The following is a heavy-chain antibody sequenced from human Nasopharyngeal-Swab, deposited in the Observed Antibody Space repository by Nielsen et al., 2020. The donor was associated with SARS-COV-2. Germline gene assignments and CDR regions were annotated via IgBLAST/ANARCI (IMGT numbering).Heavy chain of an antibody. CDR3: AKTARRYYYDSSGYYYPTAVSGYFDY. Sequence: GESLKISCAASGFTFSSYAMSWVRQAPGKGLEWVSAISGSGGSTYYADSVKGRFTISRDNSKNTLYLQMNSLRAEDTAVYYCAKTARRYYYDSSGYYYPTAVSGYFDYWGQGTLVTVSS. CDR1: GFTFSSYA. J-gene: IGHJ4*02. D-gene: IGHD3-22*01. CDR2: ISGSGGST. V-gene: IGHV3-23*01.